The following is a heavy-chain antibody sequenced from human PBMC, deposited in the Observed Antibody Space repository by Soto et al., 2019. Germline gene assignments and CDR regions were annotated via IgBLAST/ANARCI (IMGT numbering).Heavy chain of an antibody. CDR3: AKGGYCSGTNGRGPPDY. J-gene: IGHJ4*02. D-gene: IGHD2-2*01. Sequence: EVQLVDSGGGLVQPGRSLRLSCAASGFTFDDYAMHWVRQAPGKGLEWVSSISWNGGSIDYADSLKGRFTISRDNARNSLYLQLDNLRPEDTAVYYCAKGGYCSGTNGRGPPDYWGQGTLVTVSS. CDR1: GFTFDDYA. V-gene: IGHV3-9*01. CDR2: ISWNGGSI.